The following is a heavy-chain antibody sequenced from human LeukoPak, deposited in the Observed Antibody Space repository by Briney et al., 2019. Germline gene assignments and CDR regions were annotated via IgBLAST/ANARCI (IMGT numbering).Heavy chain of an antibody. CDR1: GGSFSGYY. CDR2: INHSGST. CDR3: ARGVPVDP. J-gene: IGHJ5*02. V-gene: IGHV4-34*01. Sequence: SETPSLTCAVYGGSFSGYYWSWIRQPPGKGLEWIGEINHSGSTNYNPSLKSRVTISVDTSKNQFSLKLSSVTAADTAVYYCARGVPVDPWGQGTLVTVSS.